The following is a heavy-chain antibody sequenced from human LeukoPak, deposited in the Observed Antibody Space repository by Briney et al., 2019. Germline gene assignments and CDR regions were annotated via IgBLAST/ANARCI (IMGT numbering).Heavy chain of an antibody. CDR1: GFTFSSYA. CDR3: AKGFNFWSGYPYFDY. J-gene: IGHJ4*02. V-gene: IGHV3-23*01. CDR2: ISGSGGST. D-gene: IGHD3-3*01. Sequence: GGSLRLSCAASGFTFSSYAMSWVRQAPGKGLEWVSAISGSGGSTYYADSVKGRFTISRDNSKNTLYLQMSSLRAEDTAVYYCAKGFNFWSGYPYFDYWGQGTLVTVSS.